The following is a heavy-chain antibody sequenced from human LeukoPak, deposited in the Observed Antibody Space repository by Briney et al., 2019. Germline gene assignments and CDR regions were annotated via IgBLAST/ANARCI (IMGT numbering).Heavy chain of an antibody. J-gene: IGHJ6*03. V-gene: IGHV4-61*01. D-gene: IGHD3-10*01. CDR1: GGSISSGSYY. CDR3: ARGGWVRVASYYYYYMDV. CDR2: IYYSGST. Sequence: SETLSLTCTVSGGSISSGSYYWSWIRQPPGKGLEWIGYIYYSGSTNYNPSLKSRVTISVDTSKNQFSLKLSSVTAADTAVYYCARGGWVRVASYYYYYMDVWGKGTTVTVSS.